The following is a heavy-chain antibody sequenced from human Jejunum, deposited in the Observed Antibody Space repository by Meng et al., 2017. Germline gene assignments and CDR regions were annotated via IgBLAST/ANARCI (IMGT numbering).Heavy chain of an antibody. CDR1: GFTFSNYA. J-gene: IGHJ4*02. V-gene: IGHV3-23*01. D-gene: IGHD3-22*01. CDR3: AKDGGSIYPYDNSGHYLFDD. Sequence: GGSLRLSCAVSGFTFSNYAMNWVRQAPGKGLEWVSAISGGGDGTYYADSVKGRFTISRDNSKNTLYLQVKSLRVEDTAVYYCAKDGGSIYPYDNSGHYLFDDWGQGTLVTVSS. CDR2: ISGGGDGT.